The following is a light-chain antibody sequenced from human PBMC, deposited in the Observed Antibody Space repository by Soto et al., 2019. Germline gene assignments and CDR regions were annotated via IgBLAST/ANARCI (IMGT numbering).Light chain of an antibody. CDR2: EGS. Sequence: QSVLTQPASVSGSPGQSITMSCTGTSSDIGSYNLVSWYQQHPGKAPKVIIYEGSKRPSGVSNRFSGSKSDSTASLTISGLHAEDEADYYCCSYAGSSSWVFGGGTKVTVL. V-gene: IGLV2-23*01. CDR3: CSYAGSSSWV. J-gene: IGLJ3*02. CDR1: SSDIGSYNL.